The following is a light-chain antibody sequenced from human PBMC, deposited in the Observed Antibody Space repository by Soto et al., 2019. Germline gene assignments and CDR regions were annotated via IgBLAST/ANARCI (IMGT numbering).Light chain of an antibody. J-gene: IGLJ2*01. V-gene: IGLV2-14*01. CDR1: SSDVGGYNY. CDR2: DVS. Sequence: QSALTQPASVSGSPGQSITISCTGTSSDVGGYNYVSWYQQHPGKAPKLMNYDVSNRPSGVSNRFSGSKSGNTASLTISGLQAEDEADYYCSSYTSSSTPLFGGGTKLTVL. CDR3: SSYTSSSTPL.